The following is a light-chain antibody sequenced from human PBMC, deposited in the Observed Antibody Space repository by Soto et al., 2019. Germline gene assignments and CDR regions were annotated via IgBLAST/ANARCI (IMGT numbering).Light chain of an antibody. V-gene: IGLV2-8*01. CDR3: TSYVGNDIWV. J-gene: IGLJ3*02. Sequence: QSVLTQPPSASGSPGQSVTISCTGTSSDVGAYKYVSWYQQYPDKAPKLMIYEVTKRPSGVPDRFSGSKSGNTASLTVSGLQAEVEADYYCTSYVGNDIWVFGGGTKLTVL. CDR1: SSDVGAYKY. CDR2: EVT.